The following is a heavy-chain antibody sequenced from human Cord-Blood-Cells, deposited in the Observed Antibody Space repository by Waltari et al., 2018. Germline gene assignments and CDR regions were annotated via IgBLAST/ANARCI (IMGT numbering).Heavy chain of an antibody. D-gene: IGHD3-10*01. CDR1: GGSISSSSYS. Sequence: QLQLQESGPGLVKPSETLSLTCTVSGGSISSSSYSWGWIRQPPGKGLEWIGSIYYSGSTYYNPSLKSRVTISVDTSKNQFSLKLSSVTAADTAVYYCARHVLWYGSGSYYFDYWGQGTLVTVSS. CDR2: IYYSGST. V-gene: IGHV4-39*01. CDR3: ARHVLWYGSGSYYFDY. J-gene: IGHJ4*02.